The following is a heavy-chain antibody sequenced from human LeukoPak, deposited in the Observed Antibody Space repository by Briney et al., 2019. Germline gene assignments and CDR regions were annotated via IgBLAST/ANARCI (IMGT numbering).Heavy chain of an antibody. CDR2: INPNSGGT. CDR1: GYTFTGYY. D-gene: IGHD2-2*01. J-gene: IGHJ4*02. CDR3: ARGPHIVVVPAASDY. Sequence: GASVKVSCKASGYTFTGYYMHWVRQAPGQGLEWMGWINPNSGGTNYAQKFQGWVTMTRDTSISTAYMELSRLRSDDTAVYYCARGPHIVVVPAASDYWGQGTLVTVSS. V-gene: IGHV1-2*04.